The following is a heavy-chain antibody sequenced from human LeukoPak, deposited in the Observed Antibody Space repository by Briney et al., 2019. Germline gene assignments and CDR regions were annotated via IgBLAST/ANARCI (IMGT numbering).Heavy chain of an antibody. CDR3: ARGKYRMYYFDY. Sequence: ASVKVSCKASGYTFTSYGISWVRQAPGQGLEWMGWISAYNGNANYAQKLQGRVTMTRNTSISTAYMELSSLRSEDTAVYYCARGKYRMYYFDYWGQGTLVTVSS. D-gene: IGHD1-14*01. CDR2: ISAYNGNA. V-gene: IGHV1-18*01. CDR1: GYTFTSYG. J-gene: IGHJ4*02.